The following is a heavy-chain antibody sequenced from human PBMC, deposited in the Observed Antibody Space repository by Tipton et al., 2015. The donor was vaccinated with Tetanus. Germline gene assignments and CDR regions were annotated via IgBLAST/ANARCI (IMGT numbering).Heavy chain of an antibody. CDR1: GGSISSSSYY. V-gene: IGHV4-39*01. D-gene: IGHD3-3*01. CDR3: ARHQSGYFTPFDY. CDR2: INYSGST. J-gene: IGHJ4*02. Sequence: TLSLTCTVSGGSISSSSYYWGWIRQPPGKGLEWIGTINYSGSTYYNPSLKSRVTISVDTSKNQFSLTLNSMAAADTGVYYCARHQSGYFTPFDYWGQGKLVTVSS.